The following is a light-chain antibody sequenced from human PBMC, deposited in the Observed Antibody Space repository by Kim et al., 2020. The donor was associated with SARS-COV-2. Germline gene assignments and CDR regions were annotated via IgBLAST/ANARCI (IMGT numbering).Light chain of an antibody. Sequence: ACGEPVKNRNKECTLRSCYASGYQQKPGQAPVLVIYGKNNRPSGIPDRFSGSSSGNTASLTITGAQAEDEADYYCNSRDSSGNHWVFGGGTQLTVL. CDR1: TLRSCY. CDR3: NSRDSSGNHWV. J-gene: IGLJ3*02. V-gene: IGLV3-19*01. CDR2: GKN.